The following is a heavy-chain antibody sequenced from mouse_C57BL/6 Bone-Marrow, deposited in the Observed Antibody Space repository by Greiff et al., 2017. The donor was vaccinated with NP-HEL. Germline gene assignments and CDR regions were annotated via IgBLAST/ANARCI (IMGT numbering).Heavy chain of an antibody. CDR1: GYTFTSYW. V-gene: IGHV1-7*01. CDR3: ARGDYYGSFDY. D-gene: IGHD1-1*01. Sequence: VMLVESGAELAKPGASVKLSCKASGYTFTSYWMHWVKQMPGQGLQWIGYINPSSGFTKYTQKVKDKATLTADKASSTAYMQLSSLTYVDSAVYYGARGDYYGSFDYWGQGTTLTVSS. J-gene: IGHJ2*01. CDR2: INPSSGFT.